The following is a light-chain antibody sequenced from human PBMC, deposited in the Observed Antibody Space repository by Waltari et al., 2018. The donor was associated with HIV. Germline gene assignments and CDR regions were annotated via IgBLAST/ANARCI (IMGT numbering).Light chain of an antibody. CDR3: ATWNDSL. V-gene: IGLV1-47*01. CDR2: RNN. J-gene: IGLJ2*01. Sequence: QSVLTQPPSASGTPGQRVTISCSGSSSNIGSNCVYWNHHLPGTAPKLLVYRNNQRPSGVPDRLPGSKSGTSASLAISGLRSEDEADYYCATWNDSLVGGGTKLTVL. CDR1: SSNIGSNC.